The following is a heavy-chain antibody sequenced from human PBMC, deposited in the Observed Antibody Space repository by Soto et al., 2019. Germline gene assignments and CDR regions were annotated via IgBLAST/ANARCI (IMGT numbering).Heavy chain of an antibody. D-gene: IGHD2-15*01. CDR3: AKGLHKGLLLGWFDP. CDR1: GFTFSSYA. CDR2: ISGSGGST. V-gene: IGHV3-23*01. J-gene: IGHJ5*02. Sequence: EVQLLESGGGLVQPGGSLRLSCAASGFTFSSYAMSWVRQAPGKGLEWVSAISGSGGSTYYADSVKGRFTISRDNSKNTLYPQMTSLRAEDTAVYYCAKGLHKGLLLGWFDPWGQGTLVAVSS.